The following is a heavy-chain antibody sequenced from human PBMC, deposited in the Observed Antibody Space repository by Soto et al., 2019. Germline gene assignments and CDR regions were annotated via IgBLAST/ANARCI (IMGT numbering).Heavy chain of an antibody. CDR3: ARDGYDSSGDSEYFQY. Sequence: PGGSLRLSCAASGFTFSTYEMNWVRQAPGKGLEWISYISSSGSSIYYADSVKGRFTISRDNAWNSLHLQMNCLRVEDTAVYYCARDGYDSSGDSEYFQYWGQGTLVTVSS. CDR2: ISSSGSSI. D-gene: IGHD3-22*01. J-gene: IGHJ1*01. CDR1: GFTFSTYE. V-gene: IGHV3-48*03.